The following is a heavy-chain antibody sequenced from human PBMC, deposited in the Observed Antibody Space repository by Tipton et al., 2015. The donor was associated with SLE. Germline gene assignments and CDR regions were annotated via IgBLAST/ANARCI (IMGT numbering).Heavy chain of an antibody. Sequence: TLSLTCTVSGGSISSSSYYWGWIRQPPGKGLEWIGSIYYSGSTYYNPSLKSRVTISVDTSKNQFSLKLSSVTAADTAVYYCARDPIGGQWLVESYFDYWCQGTLVTVSS. V-gene: IGHV4-39*07. D-gene: IGHD6-19*01. CDR1: GGSISSSSYY. CDR3: ARDPIGGQWLVESYFDY. CDR2: IYYSGST. J-gene: IGHJ4*02.